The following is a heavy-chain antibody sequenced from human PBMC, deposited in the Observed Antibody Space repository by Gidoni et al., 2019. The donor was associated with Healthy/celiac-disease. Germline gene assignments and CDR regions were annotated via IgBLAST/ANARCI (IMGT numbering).Heavy chain of an antibody. D-gene: IGHD1-26*01. CDR2: ISGSGGST. V-gene: IGHV3-23*01. CDR3: AKDRLGATYFDY. CDR1: GFTFSSYA. Sequence: EVQLLESGGGLVQPGGSLRLSCAASGFTFSSYAMSWVRQAPGKGLEWVSAISGSGGSTYYADSVKGRFTISRDNSKDTLYLQMNSLRAEDTAVYYCAKDRLGATYFDYWGQGTLVTVSS. J-gene: IGHJ4*02.